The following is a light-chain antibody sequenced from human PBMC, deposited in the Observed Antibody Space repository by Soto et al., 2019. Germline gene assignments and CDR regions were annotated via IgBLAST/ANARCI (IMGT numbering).Light chain of an antibody. J-gene: IGKJ4*01. Sequence: IVLTQSPCTLSFSPVARGHLSFRASQSVSSTLAWYQQKPGQAPRLLISGASTGATGVPPRFSGSGSGTDFTLTVNSLQSEDIAVYYCQQYHNWPVTFGGGTKVDIK. V-gene: IGKV3-15*01. CDR3: QQYHNWPVT. CDR1: QSVSST. CDR2: GAS.